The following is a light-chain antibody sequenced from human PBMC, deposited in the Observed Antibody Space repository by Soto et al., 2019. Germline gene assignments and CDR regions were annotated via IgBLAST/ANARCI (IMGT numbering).Light chain of an antibody. CDR2: AAS. Sequence: DIQMTQSPSSLSASVGDRVTITCRASQSISSYLNWSQQKPGKAPKLLIYAASSLQSGVPSRFSGSGSGTDFTLTISSLQAEDFATYYCQRSYSTPPFSFGPGTKVDIK. V-gene: IGKV1-39*01. CDR3: QRSYSTPPFS. CDR1: QSISSY. J-gene: IGKJ3*01.